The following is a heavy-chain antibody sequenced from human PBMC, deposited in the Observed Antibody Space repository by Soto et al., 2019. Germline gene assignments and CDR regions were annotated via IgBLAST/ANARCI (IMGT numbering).Heavy chain of an antibody. CDR3: ARAGYCSGGSCYSYAFDI. CDR2: IIPIFGTA. Sequence: SVKVSCKASGGTFSSYAISWVRQAPGQGLEWMGGIIPIFGTANYAQKFQGRVTITADKSTSTAYMELSSLRSEDTAVYYCARAGYCSGGSCYSYAFDIWGQGTMVTV. V-gene: IGHV1-69*06. J-gene: IGHJ3*02. CDR1: GGTFSSYA. D-gene: IGHD2-15*01.